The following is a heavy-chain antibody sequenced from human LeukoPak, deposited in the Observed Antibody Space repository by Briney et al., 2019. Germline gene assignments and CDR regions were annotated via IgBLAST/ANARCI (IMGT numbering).Heavy chain of an antibody. D-gene: IGHD3-10*01. CDR2: IHHSGST. CDR3: ARSDYGSGNYYWSLDY. V-gene: IGHV4-34*01. CDR1: GGSISGYY. Sequence: SETLSLTCAVYGGSISGYYWSWIRQPPGKGLEWIAEIHHSGSTNYNPSLRSRVTISIDTSKNQFSLKLSSVTAADTAVYYCARSDYGSGNYYWSLDYWGQGTLVTVSS. J-gene: IGHJ4*02.